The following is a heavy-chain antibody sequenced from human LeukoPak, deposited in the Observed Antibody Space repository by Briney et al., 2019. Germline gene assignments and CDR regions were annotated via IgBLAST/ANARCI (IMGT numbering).Heavy chain of an antibody. CDR3: AKSSTDSLRGYAFDI. D-gene: IGHD3-22*01. CDR2: ISWNSGSI. J-gene: IGHJ3*02. Sequence: GGSLRLSCAASGFTFDDYAMHWVRQAPGKGLEWVSGISWNSGSIGYADSVKGRFTISRDNAKNSLYLQMNSLRAEDMALYYCAKSSTDSLRGYAFDIWGQGTMVTVSS. CDR1: GFTFDDYA. V-gene: IGHV3-9*03.